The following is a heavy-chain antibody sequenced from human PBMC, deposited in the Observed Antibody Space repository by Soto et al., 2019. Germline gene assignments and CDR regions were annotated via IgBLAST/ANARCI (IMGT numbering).Heavy chain of an antibody. CDR1: GFTFSSYG. V-gene: IGHV3-30*03. J-gene: IGHJ5*02. Sequence: PGGSLRLSCAASGFTFSSYGMHWVRQAPGKGLEWVAVISYDGSNKYYADSVKGRFTISRDNAKNSVYLQMDSLRVEDTAVYYCAREGALKPFSSWGQGALVTV. CDR2: ISYDGSNK. CDR3: AREGALKPFSS.